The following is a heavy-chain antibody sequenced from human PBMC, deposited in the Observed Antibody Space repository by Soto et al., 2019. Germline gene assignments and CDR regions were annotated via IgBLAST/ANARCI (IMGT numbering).Heavy chain of an antibody. J-gene: IGHJ3*01. CDR2: IHSDGSST. V-gene: IGHV3-74*01. Sequence: EVQLVESGGGLVQPGESLRLSCAASGFTFSYYWMYWVRQVPGKGLVWVSRIHSDGSSTTYADSVKGRFSISRDNARNTVSLQMNSLRAEDTAVYYCARGDRGAFDLWGQGTVLIVSS. D-gene: IGHD1-26*01. CDR3: ARGDRGAFDL. CDR1: GFTFSYYW.